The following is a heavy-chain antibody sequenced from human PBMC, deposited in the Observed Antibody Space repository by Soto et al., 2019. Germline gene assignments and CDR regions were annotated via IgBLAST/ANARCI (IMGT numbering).Heavy chain of an antibody. D-gene: IGHD3-22*01. Sequence: PSETLSLTCPVSGGSISSGDYYWSWIRQPPGKGLEWIGSIYYSGSTYYNPSLKSRVTISVDTSKNQFSLKLSSVTAADTAVYYCARVNNYYDSSGYPAFHYGMDVWGQGTTVTVSS. CDR2: IYYSGST. CDR3: ARVNNYYDSSGYPAFHYGMDV. V-gene: IGHV4-39*01. CDR1: GGSISSGDYY. J-gene: IGHJ6*02.